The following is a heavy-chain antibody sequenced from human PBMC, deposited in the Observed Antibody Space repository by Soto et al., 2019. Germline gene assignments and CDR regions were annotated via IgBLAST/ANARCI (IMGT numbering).Heavy chain of an antibody. CDR3: ARALSLGGDY. Sequence: EVQLLESGGTLAQPGESLRLSCAASGFIFSDYAMSWVRQAPGKGLEWVSGISGSGDTTNYAASVRGRFTISRDNSKGTLYLQMNALGAEDTAVYYCARALSLGGDYWGRGTLVTVSS. J-gene: IGHJ4*02. CDR2: ISGSGDTT. D-gene: IGHD3-16*01. CDR1: GFIFSDYA. V-gene: IGHV3-23*01.